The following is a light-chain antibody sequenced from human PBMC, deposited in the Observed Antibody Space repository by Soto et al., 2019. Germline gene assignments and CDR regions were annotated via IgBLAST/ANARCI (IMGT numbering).Light chain of an antibody. CDR1: QSVSSK. CDR3: QHYGRTSPWT. V-gene: IGKV3-15*01. J-gene: IGKJ1*01. Sequence: EIVISQTQPPLSVSPGEGATLSCRACQSVSSKLDWYQQKPGQAPRLLIYGASTRATGIPARFSGSGSGSNFTLTISRREPNDFAEYYFQHYGRTSPWTFGRGTKV. CDR2: GAS.